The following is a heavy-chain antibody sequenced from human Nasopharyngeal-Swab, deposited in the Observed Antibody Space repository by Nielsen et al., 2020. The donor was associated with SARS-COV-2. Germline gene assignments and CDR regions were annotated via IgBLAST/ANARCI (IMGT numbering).Heavy chain of an antibody. Sequence: SVKVSCKASGGTFSSYAISWVRQAPGQGLEWMGGIIPIFGTANYAQKFQGRVTITADESTSTAYMELSSLRSEDTAVYYCARVGAAALKGWFDPWGQGTLVTASS. V-gene: IGHV1-69*13. J-gene: IGHJ5*02. CDR1: GGTFSSYA. CDR2: IIPIFGTA. CDR3: ARVGAAALKGWFDP. D-gene: IGHD6-13*01.